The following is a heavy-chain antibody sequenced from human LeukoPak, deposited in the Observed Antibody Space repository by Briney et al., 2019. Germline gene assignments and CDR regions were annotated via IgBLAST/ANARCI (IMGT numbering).Heavy chain of an antibody. CDR3: AKPTGSCSGGSCYQN. J-gene: IGHJ4*02. CDR1: GSTFSSYA. Sequence: GGSLRLSCAASGSTFSSYAMSWVRQAPGKGLEWVSAISGSGGSTYYADSVKGRFTISRDNSKNTLYLQMNSLRAEDTAVYYCAKPTGSCSGGSCYQNWGQGTLVTVSS. CDR2: ISGSGGST. V-gene: IGHV3-23*01. D-gene: IGHD2-15*01.